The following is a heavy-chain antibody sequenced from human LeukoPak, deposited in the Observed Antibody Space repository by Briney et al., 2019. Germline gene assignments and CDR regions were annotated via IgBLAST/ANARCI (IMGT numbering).Heavy chain of an antibody. CDR2: ISGSGGNT. CDR3: AKRSPYYFDY. D-gene: IGHD1-26*01. V-gene: IGHV3-23*01. CDR1: GFTFSSYA. J-gene: IGHJ4*02. Sequence: GGSLRLSCAASGFTFSSYAMSWVRQAPGKGLEWVSGISGSGGNTYYADSVKGRFTISRDNSKNTLYLQMNSLRAEDTALYYCAKRSPYYFDYWGQGTLVTVSS.